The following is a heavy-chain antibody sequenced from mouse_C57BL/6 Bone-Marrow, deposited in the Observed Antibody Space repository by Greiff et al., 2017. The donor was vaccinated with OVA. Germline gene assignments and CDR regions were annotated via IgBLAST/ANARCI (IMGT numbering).Heavy chain of an antibody. J-gene: IGHJ2*01. CDR1: GYSFTGYY. V-gene: IGHV1-42*01. D-gene: IGHD2-4*01. CDR3: ARNEDDDGFDY. Sequence: EVQLQQSGPELVKPGASVKISCKASGYSFTGYYMNWVKQSPEKSLEWIGEINPSTGGTTYNQKFKAKATLTVDKSPSTAYMQLKSLTSEDSAVYYCARNEDDDGFDYWGQGTTLTVSS. CDR2: INPSTGGT.